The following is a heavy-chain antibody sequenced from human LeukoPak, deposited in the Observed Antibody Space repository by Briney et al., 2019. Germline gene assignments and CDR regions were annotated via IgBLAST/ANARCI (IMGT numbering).Heavy chain of an antibody. CDR2: ISHSGGA. CDR3: ATFRWAVGFEY. J-gene: IGHJ4*02. V-gene: IGHV4-34*01. CDR1: GGSFSAYY. Sequence: SETLSLTCAVYGGSFSAYYWTYIRQPPGKGLEWIGEISHSGGAKYNPSLKSGLSISVDTSKNQFSLKLNSVTAADTAVYYCATFRWAVGFEYWDQGTLVTVSS. D-gene: IGHD2-15*01.